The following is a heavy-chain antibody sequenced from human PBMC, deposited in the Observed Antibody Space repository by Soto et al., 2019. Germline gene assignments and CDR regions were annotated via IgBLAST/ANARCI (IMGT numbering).Heavy chain of an antibody. J-gene: IGHJ5*02. D-gene: IGHD3-10*01. CDR3: AHLLLWFGSGRFNWFDP. Sequence: SGPTLVNPTQTLTLTCTFSGFSLSTSGVGVGWIRQPPGKALEWLALIYWDDDKRYSPSLKSRLTITKDTSKNQVVLTMTNMDPVDTATYYCAHLLLWFGSGRFNWFDPWGQGTRVTVAS. CDR1: GFSLSTSGVG. V-gene: IGHV2-5*02. CDR2: IYWDDDK.